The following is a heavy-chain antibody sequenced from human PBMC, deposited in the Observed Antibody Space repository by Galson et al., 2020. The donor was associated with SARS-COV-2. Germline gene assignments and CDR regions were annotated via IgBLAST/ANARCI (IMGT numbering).Heavy chain of an antibody. Sequence: PGGSLRLYCAASGFTFASFDMHWVRQVIGKGLEWVSAIGTADDAYYSDSVKGRFTVSRENAKKSFYLQMNSLRAGDTAVYFCARGPMGAFDIWGQGTMVTV. V-gene: IGHV3-13*01. J-gene: IGHJ3*02. CDR3: ARGPMGAFDI. CDR1: GFTFASFD. CDR2: IGTADDA.